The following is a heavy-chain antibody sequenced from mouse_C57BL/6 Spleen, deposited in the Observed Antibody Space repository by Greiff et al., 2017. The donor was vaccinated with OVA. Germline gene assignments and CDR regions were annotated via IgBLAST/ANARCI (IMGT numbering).Heavy chain of an antibody. V-gene: IGHV3-8*01. CDR3: ARGYSNYGGAMDY. D-gene: IGHD2-5*01. J-gene: IGHJ4*01. CDR2: ISYSGST. CDR1: GYSITSDY. Sequence: EVQLQESGPGLAKPSQTLSLTCSVTGYSITSDYWNWIRKFPGNKLEYMGYISYSGSTYYNPSLKSRISITRDTSKNQYYLQLNSVTTEETATEYCARGYSNYGGAMDYWGQGTSVTVSS.